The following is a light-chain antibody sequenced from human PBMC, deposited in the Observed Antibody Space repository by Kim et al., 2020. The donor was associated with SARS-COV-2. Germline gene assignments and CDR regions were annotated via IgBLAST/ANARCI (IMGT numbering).Light chain of an antibody. CDR1: QGISSY. CDR2: AAS. CDR3: QQYYSYPLT. Sequence: ASPGDRVTITCRASQGISSYLAWYQQTPGKAPKLLIYAASTLQSGVPSRFSGSGSGTDFTLTISCLQSEDFATYYCQQYYSYPLTFGPGTKVDIK. V-gene: IGKV1-8*01. J-gene: IGKJ3*01.